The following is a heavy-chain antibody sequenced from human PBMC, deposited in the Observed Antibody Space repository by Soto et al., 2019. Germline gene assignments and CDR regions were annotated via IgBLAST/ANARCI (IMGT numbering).Heavy chain of an antibody. CDR1: GYTFTSYY. J-gene: IGHJ5*02. CDR2: IIPIFGTA. CDR3: ARAGSSSWYNWFDP. V-gene: IGHV1-69*13. Sequence: SVKVSCKASGYTFTSYYMNWVRQAPGQGLEWMGGIIPIFGTANYAQKFQGRVTITADESTSTAYMELSSLRSEDTAVYYCARAGSSSWYNWFDPWGQGTLVTVSS. D-gene: IGHD6-13*01.